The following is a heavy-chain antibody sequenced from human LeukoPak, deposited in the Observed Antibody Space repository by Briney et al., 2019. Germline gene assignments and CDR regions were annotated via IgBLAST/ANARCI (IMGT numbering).Heavy chain of an antibody. V-gene: IGHV1-8*01. CDR3: ARGDIVVVPAAINYYYYYMDV. CDR1: GYTFTSYD. D-gene: IGHD2-2*01. Sequence: ASVKVSCKASGYTFTSYDINWVRQATGQGLEWMGWMNPNSGNTGYAQKFQGRVTMTRNTSISTAYMELSSLRSEDTAVYYCARGDIVVVPAAINYYYYYMDVRGKGTTVTISS. J-gene: IGHJ6*03. CDR2: MNPNSGNT.